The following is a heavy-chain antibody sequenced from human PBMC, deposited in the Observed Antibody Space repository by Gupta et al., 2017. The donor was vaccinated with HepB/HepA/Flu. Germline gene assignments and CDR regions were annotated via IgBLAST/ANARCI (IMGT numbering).Heavy chain of an antibody. V-gene: IGHV3-66*01. Sequence: EVQLVESGEGWARRGGSLISSCEALGFDVSNNYLSLVRQAPGKGLEWVSIIYGLNTTYYADSVKGRFNISRDSSKNTVYLQINKSKVEDTAVYFFTRGGIVGTNWGQGTLVTVSS. CDR1: GFDVSNNY. D-gene: IGHD1-26*01. CDR2: IYGLNTT. J-gene: IGHJ4*02. CDR3: TRGGIVGTN.